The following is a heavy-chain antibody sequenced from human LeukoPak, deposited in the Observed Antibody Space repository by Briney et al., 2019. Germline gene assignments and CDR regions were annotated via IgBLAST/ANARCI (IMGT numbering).Heavy chain of an antibody. CDR2: ITSSGSTI. V-gene: IGHV3-11*01. CDR1: GFSLNDYY. Sequence: GGSLRLSCAASGFSLNDYYMSWIRQAPGKGLEWVSYITSSGSTIYYADSVKGRFTISRDNDKNSLYLQMNSLRAEDTAVYYCARGGYCDYRRDAFDIWGQGTMVTVSS. J-gene: IGHJ3*02. CDR3: ARGGYCDYRRDAFDI. D-gene: IGHD3-22*01.